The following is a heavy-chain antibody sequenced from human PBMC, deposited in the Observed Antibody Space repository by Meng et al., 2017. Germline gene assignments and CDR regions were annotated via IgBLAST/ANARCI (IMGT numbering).Heavy chain of an antibody. Sequence: QGQVVQSGAEGKRPGFSVKVSCKASGGTFSSYAISWVRQAPGQGLEWMGGIIPIFGTANYAQKFQGRVTITADESTSTAYMELSSLRSEDTAVYYCASPYCTNGVCSPEYWGQGTLVTVSS. D-gene: IGHD2-8*01. V-gene: IGHV1-69*01. CDR3: ASPYCTNGVCSPEY. CDR1: GGTFSSYA. J-gene: IGHJ4*02. CDR2: IIPIFGTA.